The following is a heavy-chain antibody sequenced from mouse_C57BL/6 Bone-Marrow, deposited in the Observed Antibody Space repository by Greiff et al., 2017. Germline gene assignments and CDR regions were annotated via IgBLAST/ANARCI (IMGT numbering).Heavy chain of an antibody. CDR1: GYSFTGYY. Sequence: EVQRVESGPELVKPGASVKISCKASGYSFTGYYMHWVKQSSEKSLEWIGEINPSTGGTSYNQKFKGKDTLTVDKSSSTAYMQLKSLTSEDSAVYYCARLTTVVATGYFDYWGQGTTLTVSS. J-gene: IGHJ2*01. CDR2: INPSTGGT. CDR3: ARLTTVVATGYFDY. D-gene: IGHD1-1*01. V-gene: IGHV1-43*01.